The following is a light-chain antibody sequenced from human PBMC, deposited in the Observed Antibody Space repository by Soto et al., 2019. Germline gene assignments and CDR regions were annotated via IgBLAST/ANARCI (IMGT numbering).Light chain of an antibody. CDR3: SSFTTSTTLYV. Sequence: QSALTQSASVSGSAGQSITISCTGTSSDIGGYNYVSWYQQHPGKVLKLIIFEVSTRPSGVSNRFSGSKSGNTASLTISGLQADDEADYYCSSFTTSTTLYVFGTGTKVTVL. V-gene: IGLV2-14*01. J-gene: IGLJ1*01. CDR2: EVS. CDR1: SSDIGGYNY.